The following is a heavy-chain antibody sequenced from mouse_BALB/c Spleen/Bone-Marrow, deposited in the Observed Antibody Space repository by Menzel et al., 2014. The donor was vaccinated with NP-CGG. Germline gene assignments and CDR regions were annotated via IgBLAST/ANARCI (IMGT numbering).Heavy chain of an antibody. CDR3: ARSDSYDEFAY. V-gene: IGHV1-7*01. CDR2: INPSTGYT. J-gene: IGHJ3*01. Sequence: VKLMESGAELAKPGASVKMSCKASGYTFXIYWMHWVKQRPGQGLEWIGYINPSTGYTEYNQKFKDKATLTADKSSSTAYMQLSSLTSEDSAVYYCARSDSYDEFAYWGQGTLVTVSA. CDR1: GYTFXIYW. D-gene: IGHD2-12*01.